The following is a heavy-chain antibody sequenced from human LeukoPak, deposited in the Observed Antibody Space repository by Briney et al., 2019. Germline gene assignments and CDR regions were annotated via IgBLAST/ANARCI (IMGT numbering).Heavy chain of an antibody. V-gene: IGHV4-39*01. Sequence: SETLSLTCTVSGGSISSSSYYWGWIRQPPGKGLEWIGSIYYSGSTYYNPSLKSRVTISVDTSKNQFSLKLSSVTAADTAVYYCARQGNYDILTGYFSGVWSNWFDPWGQGTLVTVSS. CDR3: ARQGNYDILTGYFSGVWSNWFDP. CDR2: IYYSGST. D-gene: IGHD3-9*01. CDR1: GGSISSSSYY. J-gene: IGHJ5*02.